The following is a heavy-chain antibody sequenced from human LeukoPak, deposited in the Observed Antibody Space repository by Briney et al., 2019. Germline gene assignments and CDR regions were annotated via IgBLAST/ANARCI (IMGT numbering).Heavy chain of an antibody. CDR3: AKDTTPPKAGFDP. CDR1: GLTFRSYG. D-gene: IGHD1-14*01. CDR2: IRYDGSNK. J-gene: IGHJ5*02. V-gene: IGHV3-30*02. Sequence: QPGGSLRLSCAASGLTFRSYGMHWVRQAPGKGLEWVAFIRYDGSNKYYADSVKGRFTISRDNSKNTLYLQMNSLRAEDTAVYYCAKDTTPPKAGFDPWGQGTLVTVSS.